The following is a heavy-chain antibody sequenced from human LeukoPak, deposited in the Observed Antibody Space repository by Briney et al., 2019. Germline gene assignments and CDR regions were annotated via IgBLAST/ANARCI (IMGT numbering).Heavy chain of an antibody. Sequence: GGSLRLSCAASGFTFSSYWMHWVRQAPGKGLVWVSRINSDGSSTSYADSVKGRFTISRDNAKNTLYLQMNSLRAEDTAVYYCAREMVDIVATAYYYYGMDVWGQGTTVTVSS. CDR1: GFTFSSYW. CDR3: AREMVDIVATAYYYYGMDV. D-gene: IGHD5-12*01. CDR2: INSDGSST. J-gene: IGHJ6*02. V-gene: IGHV3-74*01.